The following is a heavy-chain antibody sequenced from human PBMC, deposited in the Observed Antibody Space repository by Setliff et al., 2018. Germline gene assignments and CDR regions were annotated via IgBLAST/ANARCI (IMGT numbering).Heavy chain of an antibody. CDR3: ARWDCSGDNCQSGFDY. V-gene: IGHV5-51*01. J-gene: IGHJ4*02. CDR2: IYPGDSDA. D-gene: IGHD2-15*01. CDR1: GYSFTTYW. Sequence: SLKISCKGSGYSFTTYWIAWVRQMPGKGPEWMGIIYPGDSDARYRPSFQGQVTISADKSINTAYLQWSSLKASDTAMYYCARWDCSGDNCQSGFDYWGQGTRVTVSS.